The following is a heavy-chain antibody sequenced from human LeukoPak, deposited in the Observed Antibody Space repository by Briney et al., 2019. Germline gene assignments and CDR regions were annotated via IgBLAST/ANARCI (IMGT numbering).Heavy chain of an antibody. J-gene: IGHJ6*03. CDR3: AKSPYSTTLDYYYYYMDV. CDR1: GFSFSGYA. CDR2: ISGSGGST. Sequence: GGSLRLSCAASGFSFSGYAMSWVRQAPGKGLEWVSAISGSGGSTYYADSVKGRFTISRDNSKNTLYLQMNSLRAEDTAVYYCAKSPYSTTLDYYYYYMDVWGKGTTVTVSS. D-gene: IGHD4-23*01. V-gene: IGHV3-23*01.